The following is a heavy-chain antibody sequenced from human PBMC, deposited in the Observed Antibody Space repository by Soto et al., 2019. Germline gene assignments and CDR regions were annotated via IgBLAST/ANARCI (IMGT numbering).Heavy chain of an antibody. V-gene: IGHV1-69*08. CDR1: GGTFSSYT. Sequence: QVQLVQSGAEVKKPGSSVKVSCKASGGTFSSYTISWVRQAPGQGLEWLGRIIPILGIANYAQKFQGRVTIPAGKSTSTGYMGLSSLRSEGTAVYYCARDSVYWGQGTLVTVSS. CDR3: ARDSVY. J-gene: IGHJ4*02. CDR2: IIPILGIA.